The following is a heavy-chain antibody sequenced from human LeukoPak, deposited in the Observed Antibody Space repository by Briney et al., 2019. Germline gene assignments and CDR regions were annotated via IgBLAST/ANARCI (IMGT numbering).Heavy chain of an antibody. CDR1: GGTFSSYA. Sequence: SVKVSCKASGGTFSSYAISWVRQAPGQGLEWMGGIIPIFGTANYAQKFQGRVTITADKSTSTAYMELSSLRSEDTAVYYCARETTMVRGVNGDDAFDIWGQGTMVTVSS. V-gene: IGHV1-69*06. CDR2: IIPIFGTA. D-gene: IGHD3-10*01. J-gene: IGHJ3*02. CDR3: ARETTMVRGVNGDDAFDI.